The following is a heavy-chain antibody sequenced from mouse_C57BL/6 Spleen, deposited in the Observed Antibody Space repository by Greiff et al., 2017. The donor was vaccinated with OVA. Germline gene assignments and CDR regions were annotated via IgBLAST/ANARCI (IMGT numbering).Heavy chain of an antibody. CDR1: GFSFNTYA. D-gene: IGHD1-1*01. CDR2: IRSKSNNYAT. J-gene: IGHJ1*03. CDR3: VRHWRDGSSPFDV. V-gene: IGHV10-1*01. Sequence: EVQLVESGGGLVQPKGSLKLSCAASGFSFNTYAMNWVRQAPGTGLEWVARIRSKSNNYATYYADSVKDRFTISRDDSESMLYLQMNNLKTEDTAMYYCVRHWRDGSSPFDVWGTGTTVTVSS.